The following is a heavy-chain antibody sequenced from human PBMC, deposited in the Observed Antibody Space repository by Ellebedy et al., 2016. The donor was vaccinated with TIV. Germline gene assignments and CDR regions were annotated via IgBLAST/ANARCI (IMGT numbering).Heavy chain of an antibody. J-gene: IGHJ3*02. Sequence: AASVKVSCKVSGYTLTELSMHWVRQAPGKGLEWMGGFDPEDGETIYAQKFQGRVTMTEDTSTDTAYMELSSLRSEDTAVYYCATLYSGSYYLGPHDAFDIWGQGTMVTVSS. CDR3: ATLYSGSYYLGPHDAFDI. V-gene: IGHV1-24*01. CDR1: GYTLTELS. D-gene: IGHD1-26*01. CDR2: FDPEDGET.